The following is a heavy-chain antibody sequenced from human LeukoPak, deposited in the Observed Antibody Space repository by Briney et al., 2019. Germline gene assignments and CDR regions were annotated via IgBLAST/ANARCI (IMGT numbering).Heavy chain of an antibody. J-gene: IGHJ6*02. Sequence: QPGGSLRLSCTTSGFSVSSNYMSWVRQAPGKGLEWVSVIYGGDNTVYADSVKGRFTISRDNARNSLFLHMNSLRAEDSAVYYCARGFGEDDHYYHAMDVWGRGTTVTVSS. V-gene: IGHV3-53*01. CDR1: GFSVSSNY. CDR3: ARGFGEDDHYYHAMDV. CDR2: IYGGDNT. D-gene: IGHD3-10*01.